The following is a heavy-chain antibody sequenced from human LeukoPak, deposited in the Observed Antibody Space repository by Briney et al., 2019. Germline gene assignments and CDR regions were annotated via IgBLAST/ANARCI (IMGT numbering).Heavy chain of an antibody. CDR3: ARGRFYSGYVDY. D-gene: IGHD1-26*01. CDR1: GGSFSGYY. J-gene: IGHJ4*02. Sequence: PSETLSLTCAVYGGSFSGYYWSWIRQPPGKGLEWIGEINHSGSTNYNPSLKGRVTISVDTSKNQFSLKLSSVTAADTAVYYCARGRFYSGYVDYWGQGTLVTVSS. V-gene: IGHV4-34*01. CDR2: INHSGST.